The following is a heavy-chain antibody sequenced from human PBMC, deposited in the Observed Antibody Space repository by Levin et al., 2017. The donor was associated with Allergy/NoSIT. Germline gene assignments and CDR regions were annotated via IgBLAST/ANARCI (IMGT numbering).Heavy chain of an antibody. D-gene: IGHD3-9*01. CDR3: ASDHYDILTGYYRGYGMDV. Sequence: GESLKISCAASGFTISSNYMSWVRQAPGKGLEWVSVMYSGGRIYYADSVKGRFTISRDNSKNTLDLQMNSLRAEDTAVYYCASDHYDILTGYYRGYGMDVWGQGTTVTVSS. J-gene: IGHJ6*02. CDR2: MYSGGRI. V-gene: IGHV3-53*01. CDR1: GFTISSNY.